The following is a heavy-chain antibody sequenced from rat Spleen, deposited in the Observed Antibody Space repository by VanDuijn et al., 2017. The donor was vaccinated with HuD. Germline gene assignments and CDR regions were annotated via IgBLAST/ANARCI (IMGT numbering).Heavy chain of an antibody. CDR3: ARRGGPYWYFDF. D-gene: IGHD4-3*01. CDR2: ITTAGDNT. J-gene: IGHJ1*01. V-gene: IGHV5-25*01. CDR1: GFTFRNYY. Sequence: EVQLVESGGGLVLPGRSTKLSCVASGFTFRNYYMAWVRQAPTKGLEWVASITTAGDNTYYRDSVKGRFTISRNNAKSTLYLQMNSLRSEDTATYYCARRGGPYWYFDFWGPGTMVTVSS.